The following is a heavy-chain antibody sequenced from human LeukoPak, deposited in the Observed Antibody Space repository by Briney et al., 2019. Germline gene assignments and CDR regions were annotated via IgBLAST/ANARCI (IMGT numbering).Heavy chain of an antibody. D-gene: IGHD5-12*01. CDR3: ARLNSGYDIRFDY. V-gene: IGHV4-61*01. CDR2: IYYSGST. Sequence: KSSETLSLTCTVSGGSVSSGSYYWSWIRQPPGKGLEWIGYIYYSGSTNYNPSLKSRVTISVDTSKNQFSLKLSSVTAADTAVYYCARLNSGYDIRFDYWGQGILVTVSS. CDR1: GGSVSSGSYY. J-gene: IGHJ4*02.